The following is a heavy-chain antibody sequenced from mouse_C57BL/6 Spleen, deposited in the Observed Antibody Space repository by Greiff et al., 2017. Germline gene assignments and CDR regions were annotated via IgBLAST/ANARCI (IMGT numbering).Heavy chain of an antibody. CDR1: GYAFSSYW. J-gene: IGHJ3*01. V-gene: IGHV1-80*01. CDR2: IYPGDGDT. CDR3: AREGMVTTGGFAY. D-gene: IGHD2-2*01. Sequence: QVQLQQSGAELVKPGASVKISCKASGYAFSSYWMNWVKQRPGQGLEWIGQIYPGDGDTNYNGKFKGKATLTADKSSSTAYMQLSSLTSEDSAVYFCAREGMVTTGGFAYWGQGTLVTVSA.